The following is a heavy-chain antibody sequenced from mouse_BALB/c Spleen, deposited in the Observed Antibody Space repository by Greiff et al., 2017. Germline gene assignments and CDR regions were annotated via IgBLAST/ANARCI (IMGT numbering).Heavy chain of an antibody. V-gene: IGHV1S81*02. CDR3: TRLIYYDYDGGFAY. Sequence: QVQLQQPGAELVKPGASVKLSCKASGYTFTSYYMYWVKQRPGQGLEWIGGINPSNGGTNFNEKFKSKATLTVDKSSSTAYMQLSSLTSEDSAVYYCTRLIYYDYDGGFAYWGQGTLVTVSA. CDR2: INPSNGGT. J-gene: IGHJ3*01. D-gene: IGHD2-4*01. CDR1: GYTFTSYY.